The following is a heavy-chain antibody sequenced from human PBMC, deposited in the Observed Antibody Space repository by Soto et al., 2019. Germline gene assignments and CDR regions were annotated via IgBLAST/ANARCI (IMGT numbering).Heavy chain of an antibody. CDR2: MNPNSGNT. CDR1: GYTFTGYY. Sequence: ASVKVSCKASGYTFTGYYMHWVRQAPGQGLEWMGWMNPNSGNTSYAQKFQGRVTMTRNTSISTAYMELSSLRSEDTAVYYCARGPVAARPWYIDYWGQGTLVTVSS. D-gene: IGHD6-6*01. V-gene: IGHV1-8*02. J-gene: IGHJ4*02. CDR3: ARGPVAARPWYIDY.